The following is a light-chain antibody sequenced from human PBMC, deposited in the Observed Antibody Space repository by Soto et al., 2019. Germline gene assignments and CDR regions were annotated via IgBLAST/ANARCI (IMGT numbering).Light chain of an antibody. Sequence: EIVFTQSPATLSLSPGERATLSCRASQSVSSYLAWYQQKPGQAPRLLIYDASNRATGIPDRFSGSGSGTDFTLTISRLEPEDFAVYYCQQYGSSGTFGQGTRLEIK. CDR1: QSVSSY. J-gene: IGKJ5*01. V-gene: IGKV3-20*01. CDR2: DAS. CDR3: QQYGSSGT.